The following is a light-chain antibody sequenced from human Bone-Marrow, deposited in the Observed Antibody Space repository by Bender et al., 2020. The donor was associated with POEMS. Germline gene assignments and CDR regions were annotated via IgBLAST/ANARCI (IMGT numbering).Light chain of an antibody. J-gene: IGLJ2*01. V-gene: IGLV1-40*01. CDR3: QSYDQSLSGSV. CDR1: SSNTGSGYD. CDR2: GYN. Sequence: QSVLTQPPSVSEAPGQRVTISCTGSSSNTGSGYDINWYQHLPGTAPKLLIYGYNNRPSGVPDRFSGSKSGTSASLAITGLQAEDEAHYYCQSYDQSLSGSVFGGGTKLTVL.